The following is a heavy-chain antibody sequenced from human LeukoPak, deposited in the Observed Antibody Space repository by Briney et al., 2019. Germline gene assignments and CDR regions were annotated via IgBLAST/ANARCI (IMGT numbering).Heavy chain of an antibody. Sequence: SVKVSCKASGRTFSSYAISWVRQAPGQGLEWMGRIIPIFGTANYAQKFQGRVTITTDESTSTAYMELSSLRSEDTAVYYCARDARFLEWFHESPDWFDPWGQGTLVTVSS. CDR1: GRTFSSYA. J-gene: IGHJ5*02. V-gene: IGHV1-69*05. D-gene: IGHD3-3*01. CDR2: IIPIFGTA. CDR3: ARDARFLEWFHESPDWFDP.